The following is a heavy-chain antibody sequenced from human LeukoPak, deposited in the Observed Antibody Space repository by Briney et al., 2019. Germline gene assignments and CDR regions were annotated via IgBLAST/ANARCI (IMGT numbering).Heavy chain of an antibody. Sequence: SETLSLSCTVSGGSISGFFWTWIRQSPGKGLEYIGYIYYSGTTDYNPTLKGRVSMSVDTSKNQFFLNLTSVTAADTAIYYCARVGYGSGSWGWFDPWAREPWSPSPQ. CDR2: IYYSGTT. CDR1: GGSISGFF. D-gene: IGHD3-10*01. V-gene: IGHV4-59*01. J-gene: IGHJ5*02. CDR3: ARVGYGSGSWGWFDP.